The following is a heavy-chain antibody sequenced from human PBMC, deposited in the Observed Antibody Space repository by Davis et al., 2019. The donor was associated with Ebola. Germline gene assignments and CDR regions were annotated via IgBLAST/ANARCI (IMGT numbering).Heavy chain of an antibody. J-gene: IGHJ5*02. CDR1: GYTFTSYA. CDR2: INAGNGNT. CDR3: ARDFLVSDPISYNWFDP. D-gene: IGHD3-16*02. V-gene: IGHV1-3*01. Sequence: ASVKVSCKASGYTFTSYAMHWVRQAPGQRLEWMGWINAGNGNTKYSQKFQGRVTITRDTSASTAYMELSSLRSEDTAVYYCARDFLVSDPISYNWFDPWGQGTLVTVSS.